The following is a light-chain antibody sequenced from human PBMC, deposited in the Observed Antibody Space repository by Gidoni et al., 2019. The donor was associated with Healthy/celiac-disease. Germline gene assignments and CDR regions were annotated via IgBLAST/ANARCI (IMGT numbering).Light chain of an antibody. V-gene: IGKV1-5*03. CDR2: TAS. CDR3: QQYYSHPLT. CDR1: QSISSW. Sequence: EIQMIQPSSTPSAAVGDRVTITCRDSQSISSWLAWYQQKPGKAPKLLIYTASSLESGVPSRFSGSGSGTEFTLTISSLQPDDVATYYCQQYYSHPLTFGGXTKVEIK. J-gene: IGKJ4*02.